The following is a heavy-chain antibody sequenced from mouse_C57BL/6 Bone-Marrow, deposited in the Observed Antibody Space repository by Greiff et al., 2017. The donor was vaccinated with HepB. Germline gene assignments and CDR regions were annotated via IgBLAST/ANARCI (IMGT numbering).Heavy chain of an antibody. CDR3: ARDGDYPFDY. J-gene: IGHJ2*01. D-gene: IGHD2-4*01. CDR2: SRNKANDYTT. V-gene: IGHV7-1*01. Sequence: EVHLVESGGGLVQSGRSLRLSCATSGFTFSDFYMEWVRQAPGKGLEWIAASRNKANDYTTEYSASVKGRFIVSRDTSQSILYLQMNALRAEDTAIYYCARDGDYPFDYWGQGTTLTVSS. CDR1: GFTFSDFY.